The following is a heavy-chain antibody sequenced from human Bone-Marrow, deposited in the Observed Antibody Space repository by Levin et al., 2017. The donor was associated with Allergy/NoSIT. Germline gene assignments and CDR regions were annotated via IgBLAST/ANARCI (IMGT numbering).Heavy chain of an antibody. D-gene: IGHD3-10*01. Sequence: GGSLRLSCSTSGFTFVDHAMTWVRQAPGKGLKWVGLIRPSSADGTAQYYPSVEDRFTISKDEYKSNSYLQMDSLKTEDTAVYYCARDYNPTLWGQGTLVTVSS. CDR3: ARDYNPTL. CDR1: GFTFVDHA. J-gene: IGHJ4*02. V-gene: IGHV3-49*04. CDR2: IRPSSADGTA.